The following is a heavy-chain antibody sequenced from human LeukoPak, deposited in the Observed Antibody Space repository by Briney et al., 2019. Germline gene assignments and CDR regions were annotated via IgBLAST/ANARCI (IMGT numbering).Heavy chain of an antibody. CDR1: GGTFSSYA. Sequence: PLASVKVSCKASGGTFSSYAISWVRQAPGQGLEWMGGIIPIFGTANYAQKFQGRVTITTDESTSTAYMELSSLRSEDTAVYYCASARLDGAAGPYYYYYVDVWGKGTTVTVSS. D-gene: IGHD6-13*01. CDR3: ASARLDGAAGPYYYYYVDV. J-gene: IGHJ6*03. V-gene: IGHV1-69*05. CDR2: IIPIFGTA.